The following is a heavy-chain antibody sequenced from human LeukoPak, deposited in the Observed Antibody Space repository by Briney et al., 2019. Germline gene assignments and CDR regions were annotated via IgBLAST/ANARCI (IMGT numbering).Heavy chain of an antibody. V-gene: IGHV3-72*01. CDR2: TRKKTNSYTT. J-gene: IGHJ5*02. CDR1: GFTFSDHY. D-gene: IGHD6-13*01. Sequence: GGSLRLSCAASGFTFSDHYMDWVRQAPGKGLEWVGRTRKKTNSYTTEYAASVKGRFTISRDDSKNSLYLQMNSLRAEDTAVYYCARAGSSSWYDLGNWFDPWGQGTLVTVSS. CDR3: ARAGSSSWYDLGNWFDP.